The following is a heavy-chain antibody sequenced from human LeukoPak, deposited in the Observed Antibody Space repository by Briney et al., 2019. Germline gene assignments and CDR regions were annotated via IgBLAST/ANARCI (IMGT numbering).Heavy chain of an antibody. CDR2: IGVT. D-gene: IGHD1-26*01. CDR3: AKNSGIYYVFDY. Sequence: GGSLRLSCAASGFTFSSYGMTWVRQAPGKGLEWVSGIGVTYYSDSVKGRFTISRDNSKNTLYLQMSSLRAEDTAIYYCAKNSGIYYVFDYWGQGTLVTVSS. J-gene: IGHJ4*02. V-gene: IGHV3-23*01. CDR1: GFTFSSYG.